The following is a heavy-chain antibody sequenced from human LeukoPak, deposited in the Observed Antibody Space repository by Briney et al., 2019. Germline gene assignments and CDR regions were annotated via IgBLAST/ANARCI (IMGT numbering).Heavy chain of an antibody. J-gene: IGHJ5*02. CDR1: GFTFSSYG. V-gene: IGHV3-30*18. Sequence: PGRSLRLSCAASGFTFSSYGMHWVRQAPGKGLEWVAVLSYDGSNEYYGDSVKGRFTISRDNSKNTLYLQMNSLRAEDTAVYYCAKSGSTYCSGGSCYSNWFDPWGQGTLVTVPS. CDR2: LSYDGSNE. CDR3: AKSGSTYCSGGSCYSNWFDP. D-gene: IGHD2-15*01.